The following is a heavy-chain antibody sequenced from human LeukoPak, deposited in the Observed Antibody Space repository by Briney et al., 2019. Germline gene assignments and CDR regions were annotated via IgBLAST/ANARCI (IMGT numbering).Heavy chain of an antibody. CDR2: ISSSGSTI. D-gene: IGHD3-22*01. CDR1: GFTFSDYY. Sequence: GGSLRLSCAASGFTFSDYYMSWIRQAPGKGLEWVSYISSSGSTIYYADSVKGRFTISRDNAKNSLYLQMNSLRAEDTAVYYCARGRITMIVDDAFDIWGQGTMVTVSS. CDR3: ARGRITMIVDDAFDI. J-gene: IGHJ3*02. V-gene: IGHV3-11*04.